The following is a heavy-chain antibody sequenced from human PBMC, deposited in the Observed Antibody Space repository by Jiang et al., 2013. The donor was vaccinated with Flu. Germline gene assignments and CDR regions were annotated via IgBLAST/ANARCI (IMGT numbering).Heavy chain of an antibody. CDR1: GGSLSNYY. V-gene: IGHV4-59*01. CDR3: ARGLMTTVGPRAYYHGMDV. D-gene: IGHD4-23*01. J-gene: IGHJ6*02. Sequence: LVKPSETLSLTCTVSGGSLSNYYWSWVRQPQGRDWSGLATFIIWENQLQTSLKSRVTISLDTSKNQFSLKLSSVTAADTAVYYCARGLMTTVGPRAYYHGMDVWGQGTTVTVSS. CDR2: FIIWEN.